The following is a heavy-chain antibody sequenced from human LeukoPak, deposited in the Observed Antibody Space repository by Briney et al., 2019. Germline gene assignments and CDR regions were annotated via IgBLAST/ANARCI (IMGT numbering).Heavy chain of an antibody. J-gene: IGHJ4*02. Sequence: SETLSLTCTVSGGSISSYYWIWIRQPPGKGLEWIGYTYYSGSTNYNPSLKSRVTISVDTSKNQFSLKLSSVTAADTAVYYCARHYYDRPLLDYWGQGTLVTVSS. CDR2: TYYSGST. V-gene: IGHV4-59*08. CDR3: ARHYYDRPLLDY. CDR1: GGSISSYY. D-gene: IGHD3-22*01.